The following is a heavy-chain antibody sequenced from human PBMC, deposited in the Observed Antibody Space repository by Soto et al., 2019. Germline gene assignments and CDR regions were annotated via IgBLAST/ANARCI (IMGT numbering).Heavy chain of an antibody. CDR3: ARGRYGDY. J-gene: IGHJ4*02. Sequence: QVHLVQSGAEVKKPGASVKVSCKGSGYDFTTYGITWVRQAPGQGLEWMAWISAHNGNTDYAQKLQGRVTVTRDTSTSTAYMELRSLRYDATAMYDFARGRYGDYWGQGALVTVSS. CDR1: GYDFTTYG. CDR2: ISAHNGNT. D-gene: IGHD1-1*01. V-gene: IGHV1-18*01.